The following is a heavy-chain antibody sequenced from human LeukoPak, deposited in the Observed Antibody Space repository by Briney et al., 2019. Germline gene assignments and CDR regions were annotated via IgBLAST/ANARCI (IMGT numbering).Heavy chain of an antibody. D-gene: IGHD2-2*01. CDR1: GGSFSGYY. V-gene: IGHV4-34*01. Sequence: PSETLSLTCAVYGGSFSGYYWSWIRQPPGKGLEWIGEINHSGSTNYNPSLKSRVTISVDTSKNQFSLKLSSVTAADTAVYYCARLVCKVPIRTWPACPWGQGTLVTVSS. CDR2: INHSGST. CDR3: ARLVCKVPIRTWPACP. J-gene: IGHJ5*02.